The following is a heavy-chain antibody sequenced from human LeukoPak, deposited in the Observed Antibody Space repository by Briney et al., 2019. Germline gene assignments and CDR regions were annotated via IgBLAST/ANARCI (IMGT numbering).Heavy chain of an antibody. D-gene: IGHD3-10*01. J-gene: IGHJ4*02. V-gene: IGHV3-43*02. CDR1: GFTFDDYA. Sequence: PGGSLRLSCAASGFTFDDYAMHWVRQAPGKGLEWVSLISGDGGSTYYADSVKGRFTISRDNSKNSLYLQMNSLRTEDTALYYCAKDNRGSLLLWFGEAGFDYWGQGTLVTVSS. CDR2: ISGDGGST. CDR3: AKDNRGSLLLWFGEAGFDY.